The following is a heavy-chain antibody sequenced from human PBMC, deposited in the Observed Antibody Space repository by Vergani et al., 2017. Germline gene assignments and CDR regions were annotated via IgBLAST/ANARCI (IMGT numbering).Heavy chain of an antibody. CDR1: GGTFSSYT. Sequence: QVQLVQSGAEVKKPGSSVKVSCKASGGTFSSYTISWVRQAPGQGLEWMGRIIPILGIANYAQKFQGRVTITADKSTSTAYMELSSLRSEDTAVYYCARESRGDWRHDAFDIWGQGTMVTVSS. CDR3: ARESRGDWRHDAFDI. V-gene: IGHV1-69*08. D-gene: IGHD2-21*01. J-gene: IGHJ3*02. CDR2: IIPILGIA.